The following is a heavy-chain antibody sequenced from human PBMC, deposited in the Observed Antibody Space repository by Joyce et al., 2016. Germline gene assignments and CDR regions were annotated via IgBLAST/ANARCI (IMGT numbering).Heavy chain of an antibody. D-gene: IGHD3-22*01. CDR1: GYIFTTYG. V-gene: IGHV1-18*01. Sequence: QVQLVQSGSEVKKPGASVEVSCKASGYIFTTYGISWVRQAPGQGFEWMGWISAHHGNTKSAQNVQGRVTMTIDTSTSTAYMELESLRSDDTAVYYCARDIHYYNSSGYYWGAFDIWGQGTMVSVSS. J-gene: IGHJ3*02. CDR2: ISAHHGNT. CDR3: ARDIHYYNSSGYYWGAFDI.